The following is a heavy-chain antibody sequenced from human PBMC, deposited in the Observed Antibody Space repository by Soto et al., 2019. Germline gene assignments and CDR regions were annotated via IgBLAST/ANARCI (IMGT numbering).Heavy chain of an antibody. J-gene: IGHJ6*02. Sequence: ASVKVSCKASGYTFTGYYMHWVRQAPGQGLEWMGWINPNSGGTNYAQKFQGWVTMTRDTSISTAYMELSRLRSDDTAVYYCARAVDSSSWSYYYGMDVWGQGTTVTVSS. CDR3: ARAVDSSSWSYYYGMDV. V-gene: IGHV1-2*04. CDR1: GYTFTGYY. D-gene: IGHD6-13*01. CDR2: INPNSGGT.